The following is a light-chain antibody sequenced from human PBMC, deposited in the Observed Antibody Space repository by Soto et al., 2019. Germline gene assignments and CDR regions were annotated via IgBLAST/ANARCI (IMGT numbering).Light chain of an antibody. CDR1: QSVSRN. CDR3: QHRTNWPA. Sequence: PGERATLSCRASQSVSRNLAWYQQKPGQAPGLLIYDASARATGIPARFSGSGSGTDFTLTISSLEPEDFAVYYCQHRTNWPAFGGGTKVDIK. CDR2: DAS. V-gene: IGKV3-11*01. J-gene: IGKJ4*01.